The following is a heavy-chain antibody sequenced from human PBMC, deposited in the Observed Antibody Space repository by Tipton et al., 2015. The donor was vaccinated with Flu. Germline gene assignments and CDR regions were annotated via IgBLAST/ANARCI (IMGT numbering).Heavy chain of an antibody. CDR3: ASTGI. CDR2: IKEDGSER. D-gene: IGHD4-17*01. J-gene: IGHJ3*02. Sequence: SLRLSCAASGFSINNYWISGVRQAPGKGPEWVAKIKEDGSERNYVDSVKGRFTISRDNAKNSLYLQMNSLRAENTAVYYCASTGIWGQGTMVTVSS. CDR1: GFSINNYW. V-gene: IGHV3-7*01.